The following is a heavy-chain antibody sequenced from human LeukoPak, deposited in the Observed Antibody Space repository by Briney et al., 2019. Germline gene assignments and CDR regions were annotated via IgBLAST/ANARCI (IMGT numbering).Heavy chain of an antibody. CDR2: ISYDGSNK. CDR3: AKGGEQKTFRCGMDS. CDR1: GFTFSNYG. D-gene: IGHD2-21*01. J-gene: IGHJ4*02. Sequence: GMSLRLSCAASGFTFSNYGMHWVRQAPGKGLEWVADISYDGSNKYYADSVKGRFTISRDNSKNTLYLQMNSLRAEDTAVYFCAKGGEQKTFRCGMDSWGQGTLVTVSS. V-gene: IGHV3-30*18.